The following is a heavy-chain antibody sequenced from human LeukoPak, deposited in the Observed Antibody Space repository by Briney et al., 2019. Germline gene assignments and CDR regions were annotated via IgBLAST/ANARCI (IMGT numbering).Heavy chain of an antibody. CDR3: ARDDLPTAYYYYGMDV. Sequence: ASVKVSCKASGYTFTSYGISWERQAPGQGLEWMGWISAYNGNTNYAQKLQGRVTMTTDTSTGTAYMELRSLRSDDTAVYYCARDDLPTAYYYYGMDVWGQGTTVTVSS. J-gene: IGHJ6*02. CDR1: GYTFTSYG. V-gene: IGHV1-18*01. CDR2: ISAYNGNT.